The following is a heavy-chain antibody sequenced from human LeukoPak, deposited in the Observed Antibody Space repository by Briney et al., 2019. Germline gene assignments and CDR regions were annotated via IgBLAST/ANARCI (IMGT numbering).Heavy chain of an antibody. D-gene: IGHD6-13*01. CDR1: GFTFSSYW. J-gene: IGHJ4*02. V-gene: IGHV3-7*01. CDR2: IKQDGSEK. CDR3: ARDPSSWFFDY. Sequence: GGSLRLSCAASGFTFSSYWMSWVRQAPGKGLEWVANIKQDGSEKYYVDSVKGRFTISRDNSKNTLYLQMNSLRAEDTAVYFCARDPSSWFFDYWGQGTLVTVSS.